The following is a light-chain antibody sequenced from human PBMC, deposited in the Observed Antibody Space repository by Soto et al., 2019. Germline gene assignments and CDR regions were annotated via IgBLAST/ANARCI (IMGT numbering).Light chain of an antibody. CDR1: SSDIGHYDY. CDR2: HVT. J-gene: IGLJ1*01. CDR3: CSRTTSHTYV. V-gene: IGLV2-14*03. Sequence: QSVLTQPASVSGSPGQSITISCTGTSSDIGHYDYVSWYQKHPGKAPKLMIYHVTHRPSGVSNRYSGSKSGNSASLTISGLQADDEADYYYCSRTTSHTYVFGSGSKVTVL.